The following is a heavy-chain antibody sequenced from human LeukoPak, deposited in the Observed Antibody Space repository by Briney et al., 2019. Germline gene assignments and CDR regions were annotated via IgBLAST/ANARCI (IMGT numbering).Heavy chain of an antibody. J-gene: IGHJ4*02. V-gene: IGHV3-7*03. CDR1: GFTFSSYW. CDR3: ARAPYCIGGSCRFDY. Sequence: PGGSLRLSCAASGFTFSSYWMSWVRQAPGKGLEWVANIKQDGSEKYYVDSVKDRFTISRDNAKNSLYLQMNSLRAEDTAVYYCARAPYCIGGSCRFDYWGQGTLVTVSS. D-gene: IGHD2-15*01. CDR2: IKQDGSEK.